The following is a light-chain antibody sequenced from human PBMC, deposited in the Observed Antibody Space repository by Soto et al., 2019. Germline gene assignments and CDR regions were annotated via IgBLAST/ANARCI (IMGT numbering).Light chain of an antibody. CDR2: GAS. J-gene: IGKJ1*01. V-gene: IGKV3-15*01. CDR3: QQYTNRPPWT. Sequence: EILMTQSPATLSVSPGDRATLSCRASQSVSTNLAWYQQRPGQAPRLLIYGASTRATGIPARFSGSGSGTAVTPTISSLQSDDFAVYYCQQYTNRPPWTFGQGTKVDLK. CDR1: QSVSTN.